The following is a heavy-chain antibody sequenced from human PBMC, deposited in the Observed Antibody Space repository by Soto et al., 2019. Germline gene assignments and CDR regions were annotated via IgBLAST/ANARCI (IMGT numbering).Heavy chain of an antibody. V-gene: IGHV4-34*01. CDR3: ARDKITGLFDY. J-gene: IGHJ4*02. Sequence: QVQLQQWRAGLLKPSETLSLTCAVYGGSFSGYYWTWIRQPPGTGLEWIGEINHSGSTNYNPSLNSRVTISVDTSKNQFSLKLTSVTAADTAVYHCARDKITGLFDYWGQGTLVTVSS. D-gene: IGHD2-8*02. CDR1: GGSFSGYY. CDR2: INHSGST.